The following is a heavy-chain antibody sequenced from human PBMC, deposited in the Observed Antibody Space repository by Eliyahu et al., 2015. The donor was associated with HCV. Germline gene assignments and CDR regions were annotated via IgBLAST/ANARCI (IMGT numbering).Heavy chain of an antibody. J-gene: IGHJ3*02. CDR1: GGTXRVNA. CDR3: ARRYYYDSTGSALDI. V-gene: IGHV1-69*01. D-gene: IGHD3-22*01. CDR2: IITMFGRA. Sequence: QVQLVQSGAEVKKPGSSVKISCQAYGGTXRVNAVSWVRQAPGQGLEWMGEIITMFGRANHAQKFQGRVTITADESTSTAFMDLSSLRSEDTAVYYCARRYYYDSTGSALDIWGQGTMVTVSS.